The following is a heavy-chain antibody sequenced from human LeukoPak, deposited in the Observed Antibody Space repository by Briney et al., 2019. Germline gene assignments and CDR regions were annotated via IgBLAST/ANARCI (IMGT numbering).Heavy chain of an antibody. V-gene: IGHV4-34*01. Sequence: SETLCLTCAVYGGSFSGYYWSWIRQPPGKGLEWIGEINHSGSTNYNPSLKSRVTISVDTSKNQFSLKLSSVTAADTAVYYCARGPPYYDILTGSDYWGQGTLVTVSS. J-gene: IGHJ4*02. CDR1: GGSFSGYY. CDR3: ARGPPYYDILTGSDY. CDR2: INHSGST. D-gene: IGHD3-9*01.